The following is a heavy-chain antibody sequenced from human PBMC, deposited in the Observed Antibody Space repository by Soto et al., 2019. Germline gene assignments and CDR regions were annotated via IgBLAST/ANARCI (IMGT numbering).Heavy chain of an antibody. Sequence: GGSLRLSCAASGFTFSSYSMNWVRQAPGKGLEWVSSISSSSSYIYYADSVKGRFTISRDNAKNSLYLQTNSLRAEDTAVYYRARDQDYRNWFDPWGQGTLVTVSS. D-gene: IGHD4-4*01. CDR1: GFTFSSYS. CDR2: ISSSSSYI. V-gene: IGHV3-21*01. J-gene: IGHJ5*02. CDR3: ARDQDYRNWFDP.